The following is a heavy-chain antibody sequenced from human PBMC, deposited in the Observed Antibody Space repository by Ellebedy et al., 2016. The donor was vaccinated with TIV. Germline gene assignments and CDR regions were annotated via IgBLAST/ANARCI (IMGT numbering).Heavy chain of an antibody. D-gene: IGHD3-10*01. J-gene: IGHJ4*02. CDR2: INEDGTKK. Sequence: GESLKISCAASEFAFETGWMTWVRQAPGRGLEWVANINEDGTKKHFVDSVRGRFTISRDDANNSLYLQMDRLRAEDTAVYYCATDEGIYWGQGTLVTVSS. V-gene: IGHV3-7*03. CDR1: EFAFETGW. CDR3: ATDEGIY.